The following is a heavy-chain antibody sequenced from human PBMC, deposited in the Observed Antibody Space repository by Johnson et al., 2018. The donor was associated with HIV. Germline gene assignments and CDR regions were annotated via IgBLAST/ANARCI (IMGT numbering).Heavy chain of an antibody. J-gene: IGHJ3*01. CDR2: IYSGGST. CDR1: GFTVSTNY. D-gene: IGHD2-8*02. V-gene: IGHV3-66*01. Sequence: VQLVESGGGLVQPGGSLRLSCAASGFTVSTNYMSWVRQAPGKGLEWVSVIYSGGSTYSADSVKGRVTISRDSSKNSLYLQMNSLRAEDTAVYYCARALVVYARDAFVFWGQGTMVTVSS. CDR3: ARALVVYARDAFVF.